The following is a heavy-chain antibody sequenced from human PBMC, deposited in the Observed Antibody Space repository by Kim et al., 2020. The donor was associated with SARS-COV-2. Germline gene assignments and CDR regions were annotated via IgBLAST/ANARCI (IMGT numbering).Heavy chain of an antibody. CDR3: ARRSYYDSSGYYKY. Sequence: NPPLMSRVTISVDTSKNQFSLRLSSVTAADTAVYYCARRSYYDSSGYYKYWGQGTLVTVSS. V-gene: IGHV4-39*01. J-gene: IGHJ4*02. D-gene: IGHD3-22*01.